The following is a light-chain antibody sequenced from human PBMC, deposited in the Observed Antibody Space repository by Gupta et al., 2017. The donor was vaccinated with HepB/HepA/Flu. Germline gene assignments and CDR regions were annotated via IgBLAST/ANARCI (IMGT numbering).Light chain of an antibody. V-gene: IGKV2-30*01. Sequence: DVVMTQSPLILPVTLGQPASMSCRSSQSLVYSSDGNTYLIWFHQRPGQSPRRLIYKVSKRDSGVPDRFSGSGSGTDFTLKISRVEADDVGVYYCRQGKHWPITFGGGTKVEIK. CDR1: QSLVYSSDGNTY. CDR3: RQGKHWPIT. CDR2: KVS. J-gene: IGKJ4*01.